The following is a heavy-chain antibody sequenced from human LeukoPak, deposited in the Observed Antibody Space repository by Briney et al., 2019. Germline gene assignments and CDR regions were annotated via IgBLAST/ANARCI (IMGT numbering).Heavy chain of an antibody. V-gene: IGHV4-38-2*02. J-gene: IGHJ4*02. Sequence: SETLSLTCTVSGYSIGSGYYWGWVRQPPGKGLEWIGSIYHSGNTYYNPSLKSRVTISIDTSKNQFSLKLSSVTAADTAVYYCAGKYYYDSSGYFYVDYWGRGILVTVSS. CDR2: IYHSGNT. CDR1: GYSIGSGYY. D-gene: IGHD3-22*01. CDR3: AGKYYYDSSGYFYVDY.